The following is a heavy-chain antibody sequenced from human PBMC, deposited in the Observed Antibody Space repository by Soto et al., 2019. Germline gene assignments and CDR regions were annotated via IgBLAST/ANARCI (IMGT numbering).Heavy chain of an antibody. V-gene: IGHV1-46*01. D-gene: IGHD5-12*01. J-gene: IGHJ6*02. Sequence: ASVKVSCKASGYTFTSYYMHWVRQAPGQGLEWMGIINPSGGTTSYAQKFQGRVTMTRDTSTSTVYMELSSLRSEDTAVYYCAAAGRGYSGYDYYYYYGMDVWGQGNTVAVSS. CDR3: AAAGRGYSGYDYYYYYGMDV. CDR1: GYTFTSYY. CDR2: INPSGGTT.